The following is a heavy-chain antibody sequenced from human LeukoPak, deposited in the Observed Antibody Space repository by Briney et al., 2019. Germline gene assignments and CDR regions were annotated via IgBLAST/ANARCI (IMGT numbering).Heavy chain of an antibody. CDR3: ARVRAGATYYDFWSGYYPPHFDY. Sequence: EASVKVSCKASGYTFTSYGISWVRQAHGQGLEWMGWISAYNGNTNYAQKLQGRVTMTTDTSTSTAYMEPRSLRSDDTAVYYCARVRAGATYYDFWSGYYPPHFDYWGQGTLVTVSS. V-gene: IGHV1-18*01. J-gene: IGHJ4*02. D-gene: IGHD3-3*01. CDR1: GYTFTSYG. CDR2: ISAYNGNT.